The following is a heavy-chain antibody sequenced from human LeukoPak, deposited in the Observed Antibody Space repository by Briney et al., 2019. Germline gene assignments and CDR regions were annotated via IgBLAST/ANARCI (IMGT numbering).Heavy chain of an antibody. V-gene: IGHV3-48*04. CDR1: GFSSSIHW. J-gene: IGHJ3*02. CDR2: ISSSCSTI. D-gene: IGHD3-10*01. CDR3: ARDQPYGSGSYYNAAFDI. Sequence: GGSLRLSCAASGFSSSIHWMIWVRQAPGKGLEWVSYISSSCSTIYYADSVKGRFTISRDNAKNSLYLQMNSLRAEDTAVYYCARDQPYGSGSYYNAAFDIWGQGTMVTVSS.